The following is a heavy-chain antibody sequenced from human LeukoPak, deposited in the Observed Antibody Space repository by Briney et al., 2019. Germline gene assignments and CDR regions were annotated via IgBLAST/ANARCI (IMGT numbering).Heavy chain of an antibody. CDR2: ISYDGSNK. Sequence: GGSLRLSCAASGFTFSSYAMHWVRQAPGKGLEWVAVISYDGSNKYYADSVKGRFTISRDNSKNTLYLQMNSLRAEDTAVYYCARDWVYVGSGYGLPDYWGQGTLVNVSS. J-gene: IGHJ4*02. V-gene: IGHV3-30*01. D-gene: IGHD5-12*01. CDR1: GFTFSSYA. CDR3: ARDWVYVGSGYGLPDY.